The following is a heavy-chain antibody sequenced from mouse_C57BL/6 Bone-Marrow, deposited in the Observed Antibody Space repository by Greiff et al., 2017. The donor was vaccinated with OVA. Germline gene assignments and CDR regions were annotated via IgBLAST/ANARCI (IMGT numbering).Heavy chain of an antibody. Sequence: QVQLQQPGAELVRPGSSVKLSCKASGYTFTSYWMHWVKQRPIQGLEWIGNIDPSDSETHYNQKFKDKATLTVDKSSSTAYMQLSSLTSEDSSVYYCARTFYYRYFDVWGTGTTVTVSS. CDR3: ARTFYYRYFDV. V-gene: IGHV1-52*01. J-gene: IGHJ1*03. CDR2: IDPSDSET. CDR1: GYTFTSYW.